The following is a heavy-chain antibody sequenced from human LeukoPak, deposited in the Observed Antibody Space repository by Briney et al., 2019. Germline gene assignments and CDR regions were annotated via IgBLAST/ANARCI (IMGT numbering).Heavy chain of an antibody. CDR2: INSDGSST. D-gene: IGHD2-15*01. CDR3: AKVEGYCSGGSCYKPFDY. CDR1: GFSFSSYW. V-gene: IGHV3-74*01. Sequence: GGSLRLSCAASGFSFSSYWMHWVRQAPGKGLVWVSRINSDGSSTIYADSVKGRFTISRDNSENTLYLHMNSLKAEDTAVYYCAKVEGYCSGGSCYKPFDYWGQGTLVTVSS. J-gene: IGHJ4*02.